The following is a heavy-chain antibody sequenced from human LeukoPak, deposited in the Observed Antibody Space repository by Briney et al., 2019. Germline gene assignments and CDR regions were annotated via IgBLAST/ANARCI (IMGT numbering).Heavy chain of an antibody. CDR3: ARVNYYDSSGRGAFDI. CDR2: IYTSGST. Sequence: SETLSLTCTVSGGSISSYYWSWIRQPAGKGLEWIGRIYTSGSTNYNPSLKSRVTMSVDTSKNQFSLKLSSVTAADTAVYYCARVNYYDSSGRGAFDIWGQGTMVTVSP. CDR1: GGSISSYY. V-gene: IGHV4-4*07. J-gene: IGHJ3*02. D-gene: IGHD3-22*01.